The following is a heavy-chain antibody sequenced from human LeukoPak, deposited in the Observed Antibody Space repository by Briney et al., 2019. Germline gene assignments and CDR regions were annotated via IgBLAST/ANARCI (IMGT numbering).Heavy chain of an antibody. CDR1: GYTFTSYY. CDR3: ARDSGHELRRDAPGDFDY. D-gene: IGHD1-7*01. J-gene: IGHJ4*02. CDR2: INPSGGST. Sequence: ASVKVSCKASGYTFTSYYMHWVRQAPGQGLEWMGIINPSGGSTSYAQKFQGRVTMTRDTSTSTAYMELRSLRSDDTAVYYCARDSGHELRRDAPGDFDYWGQGTLVTVSS. V-gene: IGHV1-46*01.